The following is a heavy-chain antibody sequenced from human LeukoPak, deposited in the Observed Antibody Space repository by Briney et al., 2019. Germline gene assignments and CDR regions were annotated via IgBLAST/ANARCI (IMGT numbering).Heavy chain of an antibody. CDR1: GGTFSSYA. CDR2: INPSGGST. CDR3: ARSPYGGLEWLLDY. V-gene: IGHV1-46*01. J-gene: IGHJ4*02. Sequence: ASVKVSCKASGGTFSSYAISWVRQAPGQGLEWMGIINPSGGSTSYAQKFQGRVTMTRDTSTSTVYMELSSLRSEDTAVYYCARSPYGGLEWLLDYWGQGTLVTVSS. D-gene: IGHD3-3*01.